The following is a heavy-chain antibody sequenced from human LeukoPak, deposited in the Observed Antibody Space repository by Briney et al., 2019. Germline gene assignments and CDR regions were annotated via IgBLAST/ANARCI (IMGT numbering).Heavy chain of an antibody. CDR1: GYTFTGYD. CDR2: INPNSGGT. J-gene: IGHJ3*02. V-gene: IGHV1-2*02. D-gene: IGHD3-22*01. CDR3: ARETSGGYYDSSGTPDAFDI. Sequence: ASVKVSGKASGYTFTGYDMHWVRQAPGQGLEWMGWINPNSGGTNYAQKFQGRVTMTRDTSISTAYMELSRLRSYDTAVYYCARETSGGYYDSSGTPDAFDIWGQGTMVTVSS.